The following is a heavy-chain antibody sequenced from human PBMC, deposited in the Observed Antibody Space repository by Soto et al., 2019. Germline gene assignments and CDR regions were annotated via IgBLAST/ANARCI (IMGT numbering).Heavy chain of an antibody. Sequence: SETLSLTCTVSGGSISSYYWSWIRQPPGKGLEWIGYIYYSGSTNYNPSLKSRVTISVDTSKNQFSLKLSSVTAADTAVYYCARGRPITFGGVIVKRYYGMDVWGQGTTVTVSS. CDR2: IYYSGST. J-gene: IGHJ6*02. D-gene: IGHD3-16*02. CDR1: GGSISSYY. V-gene: IGHV4-59*01. CDR3: ARGRPITFGGVIVKRYYGMDV.